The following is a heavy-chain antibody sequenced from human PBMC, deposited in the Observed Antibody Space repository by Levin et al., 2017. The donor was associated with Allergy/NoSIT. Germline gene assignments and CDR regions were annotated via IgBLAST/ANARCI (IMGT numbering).Heavy chain of an antibody. J-gene: IGHJ5*02. CDR3: ARVQSGWFDP. CDR2: INPNGGST. V-gene: IGHV1-46*01. D-gene: IGHD3-10*01. Sequence: ASVKVSCKASGYAFTSSYMHWVRQAPGQGLEWMGIINPNGGSTMYAQNFQGRVTMTRDTSTSTVYMEVSSLRSDDTAVYYCARVQSGWFDPWGQGTLVTVSS. CDR1: GYAFTSSY.